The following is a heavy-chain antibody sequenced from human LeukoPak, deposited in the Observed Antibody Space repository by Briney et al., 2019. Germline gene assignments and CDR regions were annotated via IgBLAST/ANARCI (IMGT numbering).Heavy chain of an antibody. D-gene: IGHD1-26*01. CDR1: GGTFSSYA. V-gene: IGHV1-2*02. CDR3: ATRAGGRYADD. CDR2: INPNSGGT. J-gene: IGHJ4*02. Sequence: ASVKVSCKASGGTFSSYAISWVRQAPGQGLERMGWINPNSGGTNYAQKFQGRVTMTRDTSISTAYMELSRLRSDDTAVYYCATRAGGRYADDWGQGTLVTVSS.